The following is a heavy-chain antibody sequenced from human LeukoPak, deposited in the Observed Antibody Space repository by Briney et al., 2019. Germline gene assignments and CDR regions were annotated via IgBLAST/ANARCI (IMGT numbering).Heavy chain of an antibody. CDR1: GFIFSNYG. V-gene: IGHV3-30*02. Sequence: GGSLRLSCAAPGFIFSNYGMHWVRQAPGKGLEWVAFIRYDESNKFYADSVKGRFTISRDNSKNILFLQMNSLRAEDTAVYYCATMQWLEGVDWFDPWGQGTLVTVSS. CDR2: IRYDESNK. J-gene: IGHJ5*02. D-gene: IGHD6-19*01. CDR3: ATMQWLEGVDWFDP.